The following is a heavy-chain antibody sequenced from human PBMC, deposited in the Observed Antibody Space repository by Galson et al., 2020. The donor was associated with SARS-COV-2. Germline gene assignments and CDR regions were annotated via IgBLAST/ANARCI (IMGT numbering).Heavy chain of an antibody. D-gene: IGHD3-22*01. V-gene: IGHV4-39*01. J-gene: IGHJ5*02. Sequence: SETLSLTCTVSDGSISSSSYYWGWIRQPPGKGLEWIGSIYYSGSTYYNPSLKSRVTISVDTSKNQFSLKLSSVTAADTAVYYCARHKTYYYDSSGYYEGNWFDPWGQGTLVTVSS. CDR3: ARHKTYYYDSSGYYEGNWFDP. CDR1: DGSISSSSYY. CDR2: IYYSGST.